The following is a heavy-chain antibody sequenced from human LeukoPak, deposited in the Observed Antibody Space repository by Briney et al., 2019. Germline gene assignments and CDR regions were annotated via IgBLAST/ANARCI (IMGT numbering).Heavy chain of an antibody. D-gene: IGHD2-2*02. CDR3: ARAVPAAILTLVGGNWIDP. CDR2: ISSSSSYI. J-gene: IGHJ5*02. V-gene: IGHV3-21*01. Sequence: GGSLRLSCAASGFTFSSYSMNWARQAPGKGLEWVSSISSSSSYIYYADSVKGRFTISRDNAKNSPYLQMNSLRAEDTAVYYCARAVPAAILTLVGGNWIDPWGQGTLVTVSS. CDR1: GFTFSSYS.